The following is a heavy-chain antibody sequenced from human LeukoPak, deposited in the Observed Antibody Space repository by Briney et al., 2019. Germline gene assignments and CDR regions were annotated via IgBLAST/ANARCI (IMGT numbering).Heavy chain of an antibody. CDR1: GGTFSSYA. CDR2: IIPILGIA. J-gene: IGHJ6*02. D-gene: IGHD5-18*01. V-gene: IGHV1-69*04. Sequence: SVKVSCKASGGTFSSYAISWVRQAPGQGLEWMGRIIPILGIANYAQKFQGRVTITADKSTSTAYMELSSLRSEDTAVYYCARDLAGYSYGYYYYGMDVWGQGTTVTVSS. CDR3: ARDLAGYSYGYYYYGMDV.